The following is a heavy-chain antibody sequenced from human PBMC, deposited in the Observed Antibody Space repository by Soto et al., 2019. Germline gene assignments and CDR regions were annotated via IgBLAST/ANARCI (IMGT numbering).Heavy chain of an antibody. V-gene: IGHV3-7*01. CDR1: GFTFSSYW. Sequence: GGSLRLSCAASGFTFSSYWMSWVRQAPGKGLEWVANIKQDGSEKYYVDSVKGRFTISRDNAKNSLYLQMNSLRAEDTAVYYCARDAKYCTNGVCYTPFDYWGQGTLVTVSS. J-gene: IGHJ4*02. CDR2: IKQDGSEK. D-gene: IGHD2-8*01. CDR3: ARDAKYCTNGVCYTPFDY.